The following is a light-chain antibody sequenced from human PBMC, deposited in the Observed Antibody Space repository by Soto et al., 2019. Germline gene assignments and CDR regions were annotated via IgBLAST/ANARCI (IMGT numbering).Light chain of an antibody. J-gene: IGKJ2*02. Sequence: EIVLTQSPGTLSLSPGERATLSCRASQTISSSYFAWYQQKPGQAPRLLISGASSRATGIPDRFSGSGSGTDFTLTISRLEPEDFAVYYCQQRAKWPSTFGPGTKVE. V-gene: IGKV3D-20*02. CDR3: QQRAKWPST. CDR2: GAS. CDR1: QTISSSY.